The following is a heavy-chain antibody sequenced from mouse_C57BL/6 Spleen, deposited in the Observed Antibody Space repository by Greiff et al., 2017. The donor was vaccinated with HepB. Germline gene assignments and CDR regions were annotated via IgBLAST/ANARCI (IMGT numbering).Heavy chain of an antibody. V-gene: IGHV5-16*01. CDR1: GFTFSDYY. Sequence: DVQLQESEGGLVQPGSSMKLSCTASGFTFSDYYMAWVRQVPEKGLEWVANINYDGSSTYYLDSLKSRFIISRDNAKNILYLQMSSLKSEDTATYYCARAGGRGAMDYWGQGTSVTVSS. D-gene: IGHD3-3*01. J-gene: IGHJ4*01. CDR2: INYDGSST. CDR3: ARAGGRGAMDY.